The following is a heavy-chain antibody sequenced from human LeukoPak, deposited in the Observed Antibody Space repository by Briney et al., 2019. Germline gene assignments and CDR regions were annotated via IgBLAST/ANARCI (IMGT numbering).Heavy chain of an antibody. D-gene: IGHD2-15*01. J-gene: IGHJ4*02. Sequence: ASVKLSCKASGYTFTGYYMHWGRQAPGQGLEWVWLINPNSGGTNYAPTLKGRVPMKRQTYIRTAYMELSRLRSDHTAVYYCERDSALASIVVVVGAYSPSDYWGQATLVTVPS. CDR3: ERDSALASIVVVVGAYSPSDY. CDR1: GYTFTGYY. V-gene: IGHV1-2*02. CDR2: INPNSGGT.